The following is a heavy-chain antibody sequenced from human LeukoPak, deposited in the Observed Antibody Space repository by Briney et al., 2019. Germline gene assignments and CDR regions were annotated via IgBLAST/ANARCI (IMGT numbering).Heavy chain of an antibody. CDR3: TREIRYFDWFQADY. V-gene: IGHV3-49*03. D-gene: IGHD3-9*01. J-gene: IGHJ4*02. CDR1: GFTFGDHS. Sequence: GGSLRLSCTASGFTFGDHSVSWFRQAPGKGLEWVGFIRSKAYGGTAEYAASVKGRFTISRDDSKSVAYLQMDSLKTEETAVYYCTREIRYFDWFQADYWGQGTLVTVSS. CDR2: IRSKAYGGTA.